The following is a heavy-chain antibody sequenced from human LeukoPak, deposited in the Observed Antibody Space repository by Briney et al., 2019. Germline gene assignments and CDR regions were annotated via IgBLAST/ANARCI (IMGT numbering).Heavy chain of an antibody. CDR2: ISSSSSYT. Sequence: GGSLRLSSAASGFTFSDYYMSWIRQAPGKGVESVSYISSSSSYTNYADSVKGRFTISRDNAKNSLYLQMNSLRAEDTAVYYCARDTDVEMATSYYYYGMDVWGQGTTVTVSS. D-gene: IGHD5-24*01. V-gene: IGHV3-11*05. CDR3: ARDTDVEMATSYYYYGMDV. J-gene: IGHJ6*02. CDR1: GFTFSDYY.